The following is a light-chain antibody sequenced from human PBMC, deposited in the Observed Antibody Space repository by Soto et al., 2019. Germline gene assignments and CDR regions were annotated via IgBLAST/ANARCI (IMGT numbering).Light chain of an antibody. CDR3: QQYGTTLMYT. CDR1: QSVSSSS. V-gene: IGKV3-20*01. CDR2: GAS. J-gene: IGKJ2*01. Sequence: EIVLTQSPGTLSLSPGDRATLSCRASQSVSSSSLAWYQQKPGQAPRLLIYGASSRATGIPDRFSGSGSGTDFTLAISRLEPEDFAVYYCQQYGTTLMYTFGQGTKVDIK.